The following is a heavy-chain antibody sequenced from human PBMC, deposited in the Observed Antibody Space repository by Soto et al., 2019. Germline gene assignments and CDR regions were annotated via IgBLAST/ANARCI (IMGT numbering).Heavy chain of an antibody. Sequence: GGSLRLSCTASVFTFSNYGLGWVRQAPGKGLEWVSAISSGSGTFYAESVKGRFTISRDNSKNTLYLQMNSLRAEDTAVYYCAKENSGYEKWGPGTLVTVSS. D-gene: IGHD5-12*01. J-gene: IGHJ4*02. CDR2: ISSGSGT. V-gene: IGHV3-23*01. CDR3: AKENSGYEK. CDR1: VFTFSNYG.